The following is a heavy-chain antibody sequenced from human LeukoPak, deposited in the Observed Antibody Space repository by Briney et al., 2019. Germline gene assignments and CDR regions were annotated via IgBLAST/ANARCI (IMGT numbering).Heavy chain of an antibody. Sequence: GGSLRLSCAASGFTFSSYAMSWVRQAPGKGLEWVSAISGSGGSTYYADSVKGRFTISRDNAKNSLYLQMNSLRAEDMALYYCAKDSQGYSYGYFDYWGQGTLVTVSS. J-gene: IGHJ4*02. V-gene: IGHV3-23*01. CDR2: ISGSGGST. CDR3: AKDSQGYSYGYFDY. D-gene: IGHD5-18*01. CDR1: GFTFSSYA.